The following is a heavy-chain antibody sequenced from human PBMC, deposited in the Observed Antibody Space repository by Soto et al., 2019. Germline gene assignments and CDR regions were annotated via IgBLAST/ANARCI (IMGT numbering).Heavy chain of an antibody. Sequence: PGGSLRLSCAASGFTFSSYAMSWVRQAPGKGLEWVSAISGSGGSTYYADSVKGRFTISRDNSKNTLYLQMNSLRAEDTAVYYCAKRSDIVVVPAATHFDYWGQGTLVTVSS. CDR3: AKRSDIVVVPAATHFDY. D-gene: IGHD2-2*01. CDR2: ISGSGGST. CDR1: GFTFSSYA. V-gene: IGHV3-23*01. J-gene: IGHJ4*02.